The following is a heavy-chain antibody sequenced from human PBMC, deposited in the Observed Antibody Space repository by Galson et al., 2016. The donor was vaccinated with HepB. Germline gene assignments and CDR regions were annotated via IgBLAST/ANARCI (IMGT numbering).Heavy chain of an antibody. D-gene: IGHD2-2*01. CDR3: AQFGSTTSCHEAGYSPGMDV. J-gene: IGHJ6*02. CDR1: GGTFSSYT. CDR2: IIPIFGTT. Sequence: SVKVSCKASGGTFSSYTISWVRQAPGQGLEWMGGIIPIFGTTNYAQKFQGRVTVTADESTSTAYMELTSLTSEDTAVYYRAQFGSTTSCHEAGYSPGMDVWGQGTTVTVSS. V-gene: IGHV1-69*13.